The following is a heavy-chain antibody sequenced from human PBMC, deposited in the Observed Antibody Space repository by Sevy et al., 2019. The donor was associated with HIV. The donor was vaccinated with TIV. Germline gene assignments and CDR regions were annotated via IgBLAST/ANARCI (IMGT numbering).Heavy chain of an antibody. D-gene: IGHD2-8*02. CDR2: IKSKADGGTT. CDR3: STDPIIVLLVTDGMDV. CDR1: GFTFYYAW. Sequence: GGSLRLSCAASGFTFYYAWMTWVRQAPGKGLEWVGRIKSKADGGTTDYSTPVEGRFIISRDDSKNTLYLQMNSLKTEDTAVYYCSTDPIIVLLVTDGMDVWGQGTTVTVSS. V-gene: IGHV3-15*01. J-gene: IGHJ6*02.